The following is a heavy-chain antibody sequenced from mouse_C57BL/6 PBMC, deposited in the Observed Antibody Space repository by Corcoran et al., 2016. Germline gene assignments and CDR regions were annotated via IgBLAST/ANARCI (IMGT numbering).Heavy chain of an antibody. D-gene: IGHD2-1*01. CDR1: GYTFTTYG. CDR2: INTYSGVP. Sequence: QIQLVQSGPELKKPGETVKISCKASGYTFTTYGMSWVKQAPGKGLKWMGWINTYSGVPTYADDFKGRFAFSLETSASTAYLQINNLKNEDTATYFCARSYGNPLTDWDQGTTLTVSS. V-gene: IGHV9-3*01. CDR3: ARSYGNPLTD. J-gene: IGHJ2*01.